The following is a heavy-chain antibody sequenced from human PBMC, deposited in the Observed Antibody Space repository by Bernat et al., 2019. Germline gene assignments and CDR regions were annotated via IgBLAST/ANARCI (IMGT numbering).Heavy chain of an antibody. Sequence: VQLVESGGGVVQPGRSLRLSCAASGFTFSSYGMHWVRQAPGKGLEWVANIKQDGSEKYYVDSVKGRFTISRDNAKNSLYLQMNSLRAEDTAVYYCAVGTVRDYFDYWGQGTLVTVSS. V-gene: IGHV3-7*01. CDR1: GFTFSSYG. D-gene: IGHD2-8*02. J-gene: IGHJ4*02. CDR3: AVGTVRDYFDY. CDR2: IKQDGSEK.